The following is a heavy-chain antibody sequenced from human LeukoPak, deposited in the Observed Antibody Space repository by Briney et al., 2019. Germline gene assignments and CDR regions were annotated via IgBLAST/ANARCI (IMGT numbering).Heavy chain of an antibody. J-gene: IGHJ6*03. CDR3: ARDPYSGSYGDSYYDYMDV. V-gene: IGHV3-64*01. D-gene: IGHD1-26*01. Sequence: GGSLRLSCAASGFTFSTYGMYWVRQAPGKGLEYVSSISSNGNTYYANSVKGRFTISRDNPKNTLYLQMGSLRDEDLAVYYCARDPYSGSYGDSYYDYMDVWGKGTTVTISS. CDR2: ISSNGNT. CDR1: GFTFSTYG.